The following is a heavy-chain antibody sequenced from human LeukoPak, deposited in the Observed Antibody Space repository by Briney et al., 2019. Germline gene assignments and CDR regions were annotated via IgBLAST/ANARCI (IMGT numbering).Heavy chain of an antibody. CDR3: ATVGANKDY. CDR1: GYSISSGFY. V-gene: IGHV4-38-2*01. D-gene: IGHD1/OR15-1a*01. J-gene: IGHJ4*02. Sequence: SETLSLTCAVPGYSISSGFYWGWIRQSPGKGLGWIGSIFHSGLAHSNPSLKSRVTISVDTSKNQFSLKLSSVTAADTAVYYCATVGANKDYWGQGTLVTVSS. CDR2: IFHSGLA.